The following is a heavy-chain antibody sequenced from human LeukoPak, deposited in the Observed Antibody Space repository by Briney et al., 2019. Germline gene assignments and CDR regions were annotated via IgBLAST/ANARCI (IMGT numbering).Heavy chain of an antibody. D-gene: IGHD5-12*01. CDR1: GFTFSSYA. Sequence: GGSLRLSCAASGFTFSSYAMHWVRQAPGKGLEWVAVISYDGSNKYHADSVKGRFTISRDNSKNTLYLQMNSLRAEDTAVYYCARTTTIRGYSDLFDYWGQGTLVTVSS. J-gene: IGHJ4*02. V-gene: IGHV3-30-3*01. CDR2: ISYDGSNK. CDR3: ARTTTIRGYSDLFDY.